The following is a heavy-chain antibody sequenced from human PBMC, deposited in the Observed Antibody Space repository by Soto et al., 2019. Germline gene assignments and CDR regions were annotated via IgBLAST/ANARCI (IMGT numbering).Heavy chain of an antibody. V-gene: IGHV3-30-3*01. Sequence: GGSLRLSCAASGFTFSSYAMHWVRQAPGKGLEWVAVISYDGSNKYYADSVKGRFTISRDNSKNTLYLQMNSLRAEDTAVYYCARDWAPGGATTIWFDPWGQGTLVTVSS. CDR3: ARDWAPGGATTIWFDP. CDR2: ISYDGSNK. D-gene: IGHD1-26*01. CDR1: GFTFSSYA. J-gene: IGHJ5*02.